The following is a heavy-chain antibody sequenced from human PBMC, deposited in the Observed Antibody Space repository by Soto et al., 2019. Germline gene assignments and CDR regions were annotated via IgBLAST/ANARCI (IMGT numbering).Heavy chain of an antibody. D-gene: IGHD6-13*01. CDR3: ASIAAAGTGLSWFDP. Sequence: GGSLRLSCAASGFTFSSYSMNWVRQAPGKGLEWVSSISSSSSYIYYADSVKGRFTISRDNAKNSLYLQMNSLRAEDTAVYYCASIAAAGTGLSWFDPWGQGTLVTVSS. J-gene: IGHJ5*02. CDR1: GFTFSSYS. CDR2: ISSSSSYI. V-gene: IGHV3-21*01.